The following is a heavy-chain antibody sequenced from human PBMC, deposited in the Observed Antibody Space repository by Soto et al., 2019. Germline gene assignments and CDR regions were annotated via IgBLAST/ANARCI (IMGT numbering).Heavy chain of an antibody. CDR3: ARSGPPDSRWLSKYYYMDV. J-gene: IGHJ6*03. D-gene: IGHD3-22*01. CDR2: IYYSGST. V-gene: IGHV4-59*01. Sequence: SETLSLTCTVSGGSISSYYGSWIRQPPGKGLEWIGYIYYSGSTNYNPSLKSRVTISVDTSKNQFSLKLSSVTAADTAVYYCARSGPPDSRWLSKYYYMDVWGKGTTVTVSS. CDR1: GGSISSYY.